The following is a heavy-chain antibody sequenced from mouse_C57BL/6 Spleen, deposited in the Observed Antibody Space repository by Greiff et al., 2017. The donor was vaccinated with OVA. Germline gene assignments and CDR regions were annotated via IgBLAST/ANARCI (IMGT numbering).Heavy chain of an antibody. CDR3: ARTGGGFDY. CDR2: IWTGGGT. V-gene: IGHV2-9-1*01. Sequence: VQLKESGPGLVAPSQCLSITCTVSGFSLTSYAISWVRQPPGKGLEWLGVIWTGGGTKYKSALKTRLSSSKYNSKSQVFLKMNSRQTDDTARYYCARTGGGFDYWGQGTTRTVSS. J-gene: IGHJ2*01. CDR1: GFSLTSYA.